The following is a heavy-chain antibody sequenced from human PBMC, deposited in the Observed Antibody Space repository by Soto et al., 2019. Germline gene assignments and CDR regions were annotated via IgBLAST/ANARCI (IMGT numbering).Heavy chain of an antibody. Sequence: GWSLRLSCAASGFTFSSYAMSLVRQAPGKGLEWVSSISGSGGSTYYADSVKGRFTISRDNSKNTLYLQMNSLRAEDTAVYYCAKALRIAARRAGFDYWGQGTLVTVSS. CDR2: ISGSGGST. J-gene: IGHJ4*02. V-gene: IGHV3-23*01. D-gene: IGHD6-6*01. CDR3: AKALRIAARRAGFDY. CDR1: GFTFSSYA.